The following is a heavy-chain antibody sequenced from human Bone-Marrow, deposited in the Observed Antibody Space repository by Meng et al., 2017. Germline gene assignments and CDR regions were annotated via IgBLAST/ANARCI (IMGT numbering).Heavy chain of an antibody. V-gene: IGHV3-74*01. CDR3: ARFTPFDY. CDR1: GFTFSSYW. J-gene: IGHJ4*02. Sequence: EVHLVGSGGALVQPGGSLRLPCTASGFTFSSYWMHWVRQAPGKGPVWVSRINTDGSSTDYADSVKGRFTISRDNAKNTLYLQMNSLRAEDTAMYYCARFTPFDYWGQGTLVTVSS. CDR2: INTDGSST.